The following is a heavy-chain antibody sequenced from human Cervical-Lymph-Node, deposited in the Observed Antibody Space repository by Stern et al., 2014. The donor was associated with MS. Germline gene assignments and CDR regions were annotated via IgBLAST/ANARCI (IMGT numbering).Heavy chain of an antibody. J-gene: IGHJ4*02. V-gene: IGHV3-33*01. Sequence: QVQLQESGGGVVQPGRSLRLSCAASGFTFSSYGMHWVRQAPGKGLEWVAVIWYDGSNKYYADSVKGRFTISRDNSKNTLYLQMNSLRAEDTAVYYCAREGGLDPSSWYGLDYWGQGTLVTVSS. CDR3: AREGGLDPSSWYGLDY. D-gene: IGHD6-13*01. CDR1: GFTFSSYG. CDR2: IWYDGSNK.